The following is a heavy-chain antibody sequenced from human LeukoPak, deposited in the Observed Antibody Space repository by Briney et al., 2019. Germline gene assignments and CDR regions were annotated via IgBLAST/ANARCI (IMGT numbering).Heavy chain of an antibody. CDR3: ARWYGSGLGTFDY. J-gene: IGHJ4*02. V-gene: IGHV3-11*01. D-gene: IGHD3-10*01. Sequence: NAGGSLRLSCAASGFTFSDYYMSWIRQAPGKGLEWVSYISSSGSTIYYADSVKGRFTISRDNAKNSLYLQMNSLRAEDTAVYYCARWYGSGLGTFDYWGQGTLVTVSS. CDR2: ISSSGSTI. CDR1: GFTFSDYY.